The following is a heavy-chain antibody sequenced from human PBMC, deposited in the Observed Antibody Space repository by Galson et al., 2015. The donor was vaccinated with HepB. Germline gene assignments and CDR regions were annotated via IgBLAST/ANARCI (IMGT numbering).Heavy chain of an antibody. CDR1: GFTFKTYS. Sequence: SLRLSCAGSGFTFKTYSMNWVRQAPGTGLEWVSSISRKSNYIYYADSVKGRFTISRDNAKKSLFLQMNTLRAEDTAVYFCARPPVGDPDSGTPLYYFDSWGQGTLVIVSS. V-gene: IGHV3-21*01. CDR3: ARPPVGDPDSGTPLYYFDS. J-gene: IGHJ4*02. CDR2: ISRKSNYI. D-gene: IGHD3-10*01.